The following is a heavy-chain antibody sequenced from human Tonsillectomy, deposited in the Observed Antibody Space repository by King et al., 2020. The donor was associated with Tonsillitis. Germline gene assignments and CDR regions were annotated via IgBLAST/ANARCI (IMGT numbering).Heavy chain of an antibody. CDR3: AREGKGTMTDAFDI. J-gene: IGHJ3*02. V-gene: IGHV3-13*04. CDR2: IGTAGDT. Sequence: QLVQSGGGLVQPGGSLRLSCAASGFTFSSYDMHWVRQATGKGLEWVSAIGTAGDTSYPGTVKGRFTISRENAKNSLYLQMNSLGAGDTAVYYCAREGKGTMTDAFDIWGQGTMVTVSS. D-gene: IGHD3-22*01. CDR1: GFTFSSYD.